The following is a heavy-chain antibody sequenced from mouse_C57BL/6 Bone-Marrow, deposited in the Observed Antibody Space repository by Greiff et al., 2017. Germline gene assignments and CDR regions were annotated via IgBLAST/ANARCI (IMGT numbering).Heavy chain of an antibody. D-gene: IGHD1-1*01. CDR3: ARPRYGSSPAWFAY. J-gene: IGHJ3*01. CDR1: GYTFTSYW. V-gene: IGHV1-50*01. CDR2: IDPSDSYT. Sequence: VQLQQPGAELVKPGASVKLSCKASGYTFTSYWMQWVKQRPGQGLEWIGEIDPSDSYTNYNQKFKGKATLTVYTSSSTAYMQLSSLTSEDAAVYYCARPRYGSSPAWFAYWGQGTLVTVSA.